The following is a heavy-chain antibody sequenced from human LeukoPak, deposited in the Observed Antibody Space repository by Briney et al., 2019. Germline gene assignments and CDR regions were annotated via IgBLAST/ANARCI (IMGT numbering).Heavy chain of an antibody. D-gene: IGHD6-6*01. CDR2: ISSSSSYI. CDR1: GFTFSSYS. V-gene: IGHV3-21*04. CDR3: AKSHSSSSGLRGIFDY. J-gene: IGHJ4*02. Sequence: GGSLRLSCAASGFTFSSYSMNWVRQAPGKGLEWVSSISSSSSYIYYADSVKGRFTISRDNAKNSLYLQMNSLRAEDMALYYCAKSHSSSSGLRGIFDYWGQGTLVTVSS.